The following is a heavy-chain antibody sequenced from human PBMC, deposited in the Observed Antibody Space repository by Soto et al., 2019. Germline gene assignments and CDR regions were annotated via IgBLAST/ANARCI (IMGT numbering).Heavy chain of an antibody. D-gene: IGHD2-2*01. V-gene: IGHV1-2*04. CDR3: ARSIVVVPAAIEVGFDY. Sequence: ASVKVSCKASGYTFTGYYMHWVRQAPGQGLEWMGWINPNSGGTNYAQKFQGWVTMTRDTSISTAYMELSRLRSDDTAVYYCARSIVVVPAAIEVGFDYWGQGTLVTVSS. J-gene: IGHJ4*02. CDR1: GYTFTGYY. CDR2: INPNSGGT.